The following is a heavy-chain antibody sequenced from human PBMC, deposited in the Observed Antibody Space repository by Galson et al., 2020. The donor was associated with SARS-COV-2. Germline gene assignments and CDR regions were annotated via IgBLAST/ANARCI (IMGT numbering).Heavy chain of an antibody. CDR2: TYYRSQWCN. D-gene: IGHD3-16*02. Sequence: SQTLSLTCAISGDSVSGNSVAWNWIRRSPSRGLEWLGRTYYRSQWCNEYAEALKSRLIINSDTSKNQFSLHLSSVTSEDTAVYYCARGTEGRGVIDYFDYWGQGTLVTVSS. V-gene: IGHV6-1*01. CDR3: ARGTEGRGVIDYFDY. J-gene: IGHJ4*02. CDR1: GDSVSGNSVA.